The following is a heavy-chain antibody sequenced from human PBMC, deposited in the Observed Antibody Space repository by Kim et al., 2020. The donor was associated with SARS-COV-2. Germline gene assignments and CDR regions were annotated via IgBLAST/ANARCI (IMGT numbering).Heavy chain of an antibody. D-gene: IGHD4-17*01. CDR3: ARSYGVYLWDY. Sequence: SETLSLTCIVSGGSISSYYWSWVRQPPGKGLEWIGYIYYSGRINYNPSLKSRVTMSVDTSKNQFSLNLTSVTAADTAVYYCARSYGVYLWDYWGQGALVTVSS. V-gene: IGHV4-59*12. CDR2: IYYSGRI. J-gene: IGHJ4*02. CDR1: GGSISSYY.